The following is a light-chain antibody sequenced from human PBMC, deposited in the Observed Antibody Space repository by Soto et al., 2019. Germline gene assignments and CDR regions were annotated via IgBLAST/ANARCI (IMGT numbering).Light chain of an antibody. Sequence: IVITKSPLSLSVTPGEAASISCMSSARLLHKNGYNYVDWYMQKPGQSPQLLIYLGSNRASGVPDRFSGSGSDTYFTLEISRVEADDVGVSYCMQPLENFRTFGQGTKVYIK. J-gene: IGKJ1*01. V-gene: IGKV2-28*01. CDR2: LGS. CDR1: ARLLHKNGYNY. CDR3: MQPLENFRT.